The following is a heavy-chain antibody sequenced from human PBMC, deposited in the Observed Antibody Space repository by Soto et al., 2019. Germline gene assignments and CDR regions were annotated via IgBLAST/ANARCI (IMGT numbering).Heavy chain of an antibody. D-gene: IGHD1-26*01. J-gene: IGHJ3*02. Sequence: QPGGSLRLSCAVSGINVSVNYMTWVRQAPGKGLEWVSVLYDGDSTFYADPVKGRFTISRDNSKNTLYLQMNRLRAEDTALYYCARPHSRTYLYALDMWGQGTLVTVSS. V-gene: IGHV3-53*01. CDR2: LYDGDST. CDR3: ARPHSRTYLYALDM. CDR1: GINVSVNY.